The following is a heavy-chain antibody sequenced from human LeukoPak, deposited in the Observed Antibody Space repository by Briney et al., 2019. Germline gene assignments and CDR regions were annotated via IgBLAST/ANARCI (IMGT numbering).Heavy chain of an antibody. J-gene: IGHJ4*02. CDR1: GFTFSSYW. V-gene: IGHV3-7*01. CDR3: ARDTPVVVPSYFDY. D-gene: IGHD2-2*01. Sequence: GGSLRLSCAASGFTFSSYWMSWVRQAPGKGLEWVANVKQDGSEKYYVDSVKGRFTVSRDNAKNSLYLQMNSLRAEDTAVYYCARDTPVVVPSYFDYWGQGTLVTVSS. CDR2: VKQDGSEK.